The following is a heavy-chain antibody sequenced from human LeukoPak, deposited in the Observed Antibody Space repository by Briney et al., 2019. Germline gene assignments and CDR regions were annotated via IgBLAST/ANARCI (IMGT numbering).Heavy chain of an antibody. V-gene: IGHV3-21*01. CDR1: GFTFSSYS. CDR2: IGSSSSYI. Sequence: GGSLRLSCAASGFTFSSYSMNWVRQAPGKGLEWVSSIGSSSSYIYYADSVKGRFTISRDNAKNSLYLQMNSLRAEDTAVYYCARVETYYDILTGYSPTRYFDYWGQGTLVTVSS. CDR3: ARVETYYDILTGYSPTRYFDY. J-gene: IGHJ4*02. D-gene: IGHD3-9*01.